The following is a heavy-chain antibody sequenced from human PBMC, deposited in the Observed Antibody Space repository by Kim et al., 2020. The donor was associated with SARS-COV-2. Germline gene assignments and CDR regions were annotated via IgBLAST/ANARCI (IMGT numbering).Heavy chain of an antibody. J-gene: IGHJ4*02. V-gene: IGHV7-4-1*02. D-gene: IGHD3-16*02. Sequence: ASVKVSCKASGYTFTSYAMNWVRQAPGQGLEWMGWINTNTGNPTYAQGFTGRFVFSLDTSVSTAYLQISSLKAEDTAVYYCARALRLGELSLYAVAGYWGQGTLVTVSS. CDR1: GYTFTSYA. CDR2: INTNTGNP. CDR3: ARALRLGELSLYAVAGY.